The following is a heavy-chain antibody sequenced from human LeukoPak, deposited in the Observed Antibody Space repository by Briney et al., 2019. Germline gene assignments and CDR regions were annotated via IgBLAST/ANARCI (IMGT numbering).Heavy chain of an antibody. V-gene: IGHV3-49*03. J-gene: IGHJ1*01. Sequence: HSGGSLRLSCTTSGFMFGVYALSWFRQAPGKGLEWIGCIRCDSYGGTTDYAASVKGRFTISRDDSKSIAYLHKNVLKAEDTAVYYCSSAGGSYSPCDFWGQGTLVIVSS. CDR2: IRCDSYGGTT. CDR3: SSAGGSYSPCDF. CDR1: GFMFGVYA. D-gene: IGHD1-26*01.